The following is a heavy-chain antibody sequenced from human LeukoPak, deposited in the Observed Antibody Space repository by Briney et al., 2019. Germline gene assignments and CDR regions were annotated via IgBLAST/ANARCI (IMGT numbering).Heavy chain of an antibody. J-gene: IGHJ6*03. V-gene: IGHV4-4*07. CDR3: ARDSPGGVVGATDYYYMDV. CDR1: GGSISSYY. CDR2: IYTSGST. Sequence: SETLSLTCTVSGGSISSYYWSWIRQPAGKGLEWIGRIYTSGSTNYNPSLKSRVTILVDKSKSQFSLKLSSVTAADTAVYYCARDSPGGVVGATDYYYMDVWGKGTTVTVSS. D-gene: IGHD1-26*01.